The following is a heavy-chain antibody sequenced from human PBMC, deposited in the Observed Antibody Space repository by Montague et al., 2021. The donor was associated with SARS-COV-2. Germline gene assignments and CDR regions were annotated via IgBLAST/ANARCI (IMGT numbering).Heavy chain of an antibody. Sequence: IYYSGSTYYXPSLKSRVTLSVDTSKNQFSLKLSSVTAADTAVYYCARHGKTRIAMIVMVIGYFEYRGQGILVTVAA. CDR3: ARHGKTRIAMIVMVIGYFEY. D-gene: IGHD3-22*01. V-gene: IGHV4-39*01. J-gene: IGHJ4*02. CDR2: IYYSGST.